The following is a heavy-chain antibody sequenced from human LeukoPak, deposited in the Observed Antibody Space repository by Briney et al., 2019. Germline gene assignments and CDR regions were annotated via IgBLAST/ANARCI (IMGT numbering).Heavy chain of an antibody. CDR1: GYTFTSYY. J-gene: IGHJ4*02. CDR2: INPSGGST. Sequence: ASVKVSCKASGYTFTSYYMHWVRQAPGQGLEWMGIINPSGGSTSYAQKFQGRVTMTRDTSTSTVYMELSSLRSEDTAVYYCAKDFPPHMPTVTTIDYWGQGTLVTVSS. CDR3: AKDFPPHMPTVTTIDY. V-gene: IGHV1-46*01. D-gene: IGHD4-17*01.